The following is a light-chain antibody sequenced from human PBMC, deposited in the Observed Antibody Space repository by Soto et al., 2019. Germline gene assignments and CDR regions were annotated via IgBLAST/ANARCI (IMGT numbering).Light chain of an antibody. Sequence: SALTQPASVSGSPGQSITISCTGTSSDIGGYDYVSWYQQHPGKGPKLMIYDVSNRPSGVSNRFSGSKSGNTASLTISGLQAEDEAEYYCSSYRSINTLVVFGGGTKVTVL. CDR2: DVS. CDR1: SSDIGGYDY. J-gene: IGLJ2*01. CDR3: SSYRSINTLVV. V-gene: IGLV2-14*03.